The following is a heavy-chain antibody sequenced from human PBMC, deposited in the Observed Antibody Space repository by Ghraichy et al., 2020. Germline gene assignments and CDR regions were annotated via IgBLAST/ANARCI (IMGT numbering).Heavy chain of an antibody. CDR1: GFTFSTCG. Sequence: GGSLRLSCAASGFTFSTCGMSWVRQAPGKAPEWVSSISAGGELTYYTDSVKGRFTVSRDNSKNTMYLQTNSLRVEDTAVFYCVRIAVSGTWYFDLWGRGTLVTVSS. J-gene: IGHJ2*01. V-gene: IGHV3-23*01. D-gene: IGHD6-19*01. CDR2: ISAGGELT. CDR3: VRIAVSGTWYFDL.